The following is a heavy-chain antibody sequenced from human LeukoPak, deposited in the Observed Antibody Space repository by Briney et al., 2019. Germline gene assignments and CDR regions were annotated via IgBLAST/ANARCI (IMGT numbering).Heavy chain of an antibody. CDR2: ISAYNGNT. D-gene: IGHD6-13*01. J-gene: IGHJ4*02. CDR3: ARAYSSSWDCDY. CDR1: GYTFTSYG. V-gene: IGHV1-18*01. Sequence: ASVKVSFKASGYTFTSYGICWVRQAPGQGLEWMGWISAYNGNTNYAQKLQGRVTMTTDTSTSTAYMELRSLRSDDTAVYYCARAYSSSWDCDYWGQGTLVTVSS.